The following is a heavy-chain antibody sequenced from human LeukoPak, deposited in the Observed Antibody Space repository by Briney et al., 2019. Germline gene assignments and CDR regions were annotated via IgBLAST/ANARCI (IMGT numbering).Heavy chain of an antibody. CDR2: ISSSSSYI. D-gene: IGHD3-9*01. CDR3: AREGIYYDILTGYSVFDY. V-gene: IGHV3-21*01. J-gene: IGHJ4*02. CDR1: GFTFSSYS. Sequence: PGGSLRLSCAASGFTFSSYSMNWVRQAPGKGLEWVSSISSSSSYIYYADSVKGRFTISRDNAKNSLYLQMNSLRAEDTAVYYCAREGIYYDILTGYSVFDYWGQGTLVTVSS.